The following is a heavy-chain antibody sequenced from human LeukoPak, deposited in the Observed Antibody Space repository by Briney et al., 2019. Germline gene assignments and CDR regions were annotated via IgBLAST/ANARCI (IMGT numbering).Heavy chain of an antibody. D-gene: IGHD5-24*01. CDR1: GGSFSGYY. CDR3: ARHQGWLQWEY. Sequence: SETLSLTCAVYGGSFSGYYWSWIRQPPGKGLEWIGEINHSGSTNYNPSLKSRVTISVDTSKNQFSLKLSSVTAADTGVYYCARHQGWLQWEYWGQGTLVTVSS. V-gene: IGHV4-34*01. J-gene: IGHJ4*02. CDR2: INHSGST.